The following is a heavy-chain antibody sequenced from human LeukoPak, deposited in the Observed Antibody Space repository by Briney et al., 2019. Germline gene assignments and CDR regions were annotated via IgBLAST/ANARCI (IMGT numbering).Heavy chain of an antibody. D-gene: IGHD1-14*01. J-gene: IGHJ5*02. CDR3: ARHKSGIDWFDP. V-gene: IGHV4-30-2*03. CDR2: IYHSGST. Sequence: PSETLSLTCAVSGGSISSGGYSWSWIRQPPGKGLEWIGYIYHSGSTYYNPSLKSRVTISVDTSKNQFSLRVTSVTAADTALYYCARHKSGIDWFDPWGQGTLVTVSS. CDR1: GGSISSGGYS.